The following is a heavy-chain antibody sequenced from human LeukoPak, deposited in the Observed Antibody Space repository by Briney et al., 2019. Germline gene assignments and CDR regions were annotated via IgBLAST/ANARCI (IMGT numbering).Heavy chain of an antibody. CDR1: GYTFTGYY. CDR3: AREDNFWSGYSPNWFDP. V-gene: IGHV1-46*01. Sequence: GASVKVSCKASGYTFTGYYMHWVRQAPGQGLEWMGIINPSGGSTSYAQKFQGRVTMTRDTSTSTVYMELSSLRSEDTAVYYCAREDNFWSGYSPNWFDPWGQGTLVTVSS. CDR2: INPSGGST. J-gene: IGHJ5*02. D-gene: IGHD3-3*01.